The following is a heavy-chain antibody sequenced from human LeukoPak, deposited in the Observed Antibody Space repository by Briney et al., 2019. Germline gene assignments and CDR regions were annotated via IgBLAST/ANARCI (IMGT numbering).Heavy chain of an antibody. CDR3: AKGVGYGYGLYFDY. CDR2: ISGSDGST. Sequence: GGSLRLSCAASGFTFSSYAMSWVRQAPGKGLEWVSAISGSDGSTYYADSVKGRFTISRDNSKNTLYLQRNSLRAEDTALYYCAKGVGYGYGLYFDYWGQGTLVTVSS. V-gene: IGHV3-23*01. D-gene: IGHD5-18*01. J-gene: IGHJ4*02. CDR1: GFTFSSYA.